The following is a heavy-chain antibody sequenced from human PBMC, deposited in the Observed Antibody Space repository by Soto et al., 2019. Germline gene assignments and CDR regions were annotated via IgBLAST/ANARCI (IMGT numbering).Heavy chain of an antibody. V-gene: IGHV4-30-4*01. CDR2: IYYSGNT. CDR3: AREDCRSTSCSYSTGSYYFDY. D-gene: IGHD2-2*01. Sequence: QVQLQESGPGLVKPSQTLSLTCTVSGGSISSGDYYWSWIRQPPGKGLEWIGYIYYSGNTYYNPSLKRRITMSVDTSKNQFSLTLSSVTAADTAVYYCAREDCRSTSCSYSTGSYYFDYWGQGTLVTLSS. CDR1: GGSISSGDYY. J-gene: IGHJ4*02.